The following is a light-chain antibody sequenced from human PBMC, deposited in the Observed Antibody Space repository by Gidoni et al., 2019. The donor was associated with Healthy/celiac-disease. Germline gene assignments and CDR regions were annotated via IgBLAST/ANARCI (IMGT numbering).Light chain of an antibody. CDR2: KDS. CDR1: ALPKQY. CDR3: QSADSSAVV. Sequence: SYELTQPPSVSVSPGQTARLTCPGEALPKQYAYWYPQKPGQAPVLVIYKDSERPSGIPERFSGSSSGTTVTLTISGVQAEDEADYYCQSADSSAVVFGGGTKLTVL. J-gene: IGLJ2*01. V-gene: IGLV3-25*03.